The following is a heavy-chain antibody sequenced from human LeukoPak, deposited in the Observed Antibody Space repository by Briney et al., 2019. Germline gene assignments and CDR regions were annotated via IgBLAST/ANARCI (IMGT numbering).Heavy chain of an antibody. CDR1: GFTLSSYW. D-gene: IGHD6-19*01. V-gene: IGHV3-74*01. Sequence: GGSLRLSCAASGFTLSSYWMHWVRQVPGKGLVWVSRIKSDGSDTGYADSVKGRFTISSDNAKNTLYLQMNSLRAEDTAVYYCARGYSSGLHFDYWGQGTLVTVSS. CDR2: IKSDGSDT. J-gene: IGHJ4*02. CDR3: ARGYSSGLHFDY.